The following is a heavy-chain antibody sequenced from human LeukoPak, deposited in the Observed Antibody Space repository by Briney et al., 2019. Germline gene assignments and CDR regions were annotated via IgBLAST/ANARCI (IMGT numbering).Heavy chain of an antibody. D-gene: IGHD3-22*01. CDR1: GFTFSSYA. J-gene: IGHJ3*02. CDR3: AKGRVTMIVVVITTSKDAFDI. CDR2: ISGSGGST. V-gene: IGHV3-23*01. Sequence: PGGSLRLSCAASGFTFSSYAMSWVRQAPGKGLEWVSAISGSGGSTYYADSVKGRFTISRDNSKNTLYLQVNSLRAEDTAVYYCAKGRVTMIVVVITTSKDAFDIWGQGTMVTVSS.